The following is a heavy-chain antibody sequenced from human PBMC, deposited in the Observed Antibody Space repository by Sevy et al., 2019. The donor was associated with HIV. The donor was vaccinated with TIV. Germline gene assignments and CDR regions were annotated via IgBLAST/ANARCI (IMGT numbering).Heavy chain of an antibody. CDR2: ISSSSSYI. J-gene: IGHJ6*02. CDR3: AKSVVPAATIYYYYGMDV. CDR1: GFTFSSYS. V-gene: IGHV3-21*01. D-gene: IGHD2-2*01. Sequence: GGFLRLSCAASGFTFSSYSMNWVRQAPGKGLEWVSSISSSSSYIYYADSVKGRFTISRDNAKNSLYLQMNSLRAEDTAVYYCAKSVVPAATIYYYYGMDVWGQGTTVTVSS.